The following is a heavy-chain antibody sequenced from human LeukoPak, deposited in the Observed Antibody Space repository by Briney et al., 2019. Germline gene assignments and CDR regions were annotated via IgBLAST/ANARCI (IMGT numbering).Heavy chain of an antibody. CDR3: AKRVQHYYGMDV. V-gene: IGHV3-33*06. J-gene: IGHJ6*02. CDR2: IWYDGNNK. CDR1: GFTFSSYG. D-gene: IGHD4/OR15-4a*01. Sequence: GGSLRLSCAASGFTFSSYGMHWVRQAPGKGLEWVAVIWYDGNNKYYADSVKGRFTISRDNSKNTLYLQMNSLRAEDTAVYYCAKRVQHYYGMDVWGQGTTVTVSS.